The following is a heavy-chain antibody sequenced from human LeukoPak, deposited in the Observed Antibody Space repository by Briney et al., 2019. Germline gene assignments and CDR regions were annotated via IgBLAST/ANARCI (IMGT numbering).Heavy chain of an antibody. CDR1: GFTFSSYW. CDR3: AKGSLSGLYYFDY. J-gene: IGHJ4*02. CDR2: IKQDGSEK. Sequence: PGGSLRLSCAASGFTFSSYWMSWVRQAPGKGLEWVANIKQDGSEKYYVDSVKGRFTISRDNSKNTLYLQMNSLRAEDTAVYYCAKGSLSGLYYFDYWGQGTLVTVSS. D-gene: IGHD3-9*01. V-gene: IGHV3-7*03.